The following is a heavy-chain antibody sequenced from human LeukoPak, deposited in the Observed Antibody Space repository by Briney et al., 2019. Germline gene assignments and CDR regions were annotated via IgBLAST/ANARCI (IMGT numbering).Heavy chain of an antibody. V-gene: IGHV3-74*01. CDR3: AREDGGAYNFFDY. CDR1: GFTFSSYS. J-gene: IGHJ4*02. D-gene: IGHD5-24*01. Sequence: QPGGSLRLSCAASGFTFSSYSMNWVRQAPGKGLEWVSRINTDGSTTSYADSVKGRFTISRDNAKNTLYLQMNSLTAEDTAVYYCAREDGGAYNFFDYWGQGTLVTVSS. CDR2: INTDGSTT.